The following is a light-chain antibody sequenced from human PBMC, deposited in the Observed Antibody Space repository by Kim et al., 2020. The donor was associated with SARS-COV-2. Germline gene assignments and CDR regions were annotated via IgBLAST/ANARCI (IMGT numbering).Light chain of an antibody. Sequence: SSELTQDPAVSVALGQTVTITCQGDSLRVYYASWYQQKPGQAPLLVFYDKNSRPSGIPDRFSGSSSGNTASLTITGAQAEDEADYYCNSRDSSGYHVVFGGGTQLTV. CDR2: DKN. CDR3: NSRDSSGYHVV. V-gene: IGLV3-19*01. J-gene: IGLJ2*01. CDR1: SLRVYY.